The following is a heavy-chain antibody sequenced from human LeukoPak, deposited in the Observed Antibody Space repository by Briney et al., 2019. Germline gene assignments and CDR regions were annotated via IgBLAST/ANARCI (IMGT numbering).Heavy chain of an antibody. D-gene: IGHD2-15*01. CDR1: GYTFTGYY. CDR2: INPNSGGT. Sequence: ASVKVSCKASGYTFTGYYMHWVRQAPGQGLEWMGWINPNSGGTNYAQKFQGRVTMTRDTSISTAYMELSRLRSDDTAVYYCARGGDCSGGSCYFDYWGQGTLVTVSS. CDR3: ARGGDCSGGSCYFDY. V-gene: IGHV1-2*02. J-gene: IGHJ4*02.